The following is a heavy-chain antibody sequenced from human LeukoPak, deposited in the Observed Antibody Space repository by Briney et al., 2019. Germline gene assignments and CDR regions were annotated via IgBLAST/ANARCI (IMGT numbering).Heavy chain of an antibody. J-gene: IGHJ6*02. CDR1: GYTFTSYD. Sequence: ASVKVSCKASGYTFTSYDINWVRQATGQGLEWMGWMNPNSGNTGYAQKFQGRVTMTRNTSISTAYMELSSLRSEDTAVYYCARAAPPTMVRGVIIRGPLYYYGMDVWGQGTTVTVSS. V-gene: IGHV1-8*01. D-gene: IGHD3-10*01. CDR2: MNPNSGNT. CDR3: ARAAPPTMVRGVIIRGPLYYYGMDV.